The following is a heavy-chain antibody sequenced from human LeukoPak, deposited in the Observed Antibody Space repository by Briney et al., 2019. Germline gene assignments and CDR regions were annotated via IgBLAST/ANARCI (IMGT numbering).Heavy chain of an antibody. Sequence: GGSLRLSCAASGFTFSSYSMNWVRQPPGKGLEWVSSLSSSSSYIYYSDSLKGRFTTSRDNPKNTLYLQMNSLRAEDTAVYYCARDKAAVGGTAGDWFDPWGQGTLVTVSS. CDR1: GFTFSSYS. V-gene: IGHV3-21*04. CDR2: LSSSSSYI. CDR3: ARDKAAVGGTAGDWFDP. J-gene: IGHJ5*02. D-gene: IGHD6-19*01.